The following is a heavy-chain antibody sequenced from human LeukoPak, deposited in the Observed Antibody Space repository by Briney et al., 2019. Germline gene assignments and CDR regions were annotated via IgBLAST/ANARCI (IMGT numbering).Heavy chain of an antibody. CDR2: MSYDGSNK. V-gene: IGHV3-30*18. Sequence: GGSLRLSCAASGFTFSSYGMHWVRQAPGKGLEWVAVMSYDGSNKYYADSVKGRFTISRDNSKNTLSLQMNSLRAEDTAVYYCAKDWMATTPPFDYWGQGTLVTVSS. CDR3: AKDWMATTPPFDY. CDR1: GFTFSSYG. D-gene: IGHD5-24*01. J-gene: IGHJ4*02.